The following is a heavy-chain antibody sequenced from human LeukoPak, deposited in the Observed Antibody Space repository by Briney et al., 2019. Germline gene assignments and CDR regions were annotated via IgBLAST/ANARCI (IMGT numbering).Heavy chain of an antibody. V-gene: IGHV3-30*18. CDR3: AKDRDGDAGGIDV. J-gene: IGHJ6*02. D-gene: IGHD3-10*01. CDR1: GFTFSSYG. Sequence: GRSLRLSCAASGFTFSSYGIHWVRQAPGKGQEWVAVISHGGRNTYYADSVKGRIAISRDNSKSTLHLQMNGLRADDTAVYYCAKDRDGDAGGIDVWGRGTTVTVSS. CDR2: ISHGGRNT.